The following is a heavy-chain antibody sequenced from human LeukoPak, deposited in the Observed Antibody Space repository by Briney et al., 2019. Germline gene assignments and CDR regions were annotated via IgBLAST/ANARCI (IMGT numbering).Heavy chain of an antibody. CDR2: ISSSGSTI. D-gene: IGHD3-10*01. Sequence: GGSLRLSCAASGFTFSSYEMNWVRQAPGKGLEWVSYISSSGSTIYYADSVKGRFTISRDNAKNSLYLQMNSLRAEDTAVYYCARVHLGDLWFGEFPLVLDYWGQGTLVTVSS. CDR3: ARVHLGDLWFGEFPLVLDY. CDR1: GFTFSSYE. V-gene: IGHV3-48*03. J-gene: IGHJ4*02.